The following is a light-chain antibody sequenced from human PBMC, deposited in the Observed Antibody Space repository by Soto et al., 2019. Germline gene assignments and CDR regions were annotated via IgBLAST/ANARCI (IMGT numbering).Light chain of an antibody. V-gene: IGLV1-40*02. J-gene: IGLJ1*01. CDR3: QSYDSSLSGDV. CDR2: GNS. Sequence: QSVVTQPPSVSVAPGQRVTISCTGSSSNIGAGYDVHWYQQLPGTAPKLLIYGNSNRPSGVPDRFSGSKSGTSASLAITGLQAEDEADYYCQSYDSSLSGDVFGTGTKVTVL. CDR1: SSNIGAGYD.